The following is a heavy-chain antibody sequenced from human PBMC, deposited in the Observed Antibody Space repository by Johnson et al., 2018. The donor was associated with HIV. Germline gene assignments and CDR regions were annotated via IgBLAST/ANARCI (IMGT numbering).Heavy chain of an antibody. Sequence: VQLVESGGGLVQPGRSLRLSCAASGFTFDDYAMHWVRQAPGKGLEWFSGISWNSGSIGYAYSVKGRFTISRDNAKNSQYLQMNSLRAEDTALYYCARDQAGVGATTADAFDIWGQGTMVTVSS. J-gene: IGHJ3*02. CDR2: ISWNSGSI. CDR3: ARDQAGVGATTADAFDI. CDR1: GFTFDDYA. D-gene: IGHD1-26*01. V-gene: IGHV3-9*01.